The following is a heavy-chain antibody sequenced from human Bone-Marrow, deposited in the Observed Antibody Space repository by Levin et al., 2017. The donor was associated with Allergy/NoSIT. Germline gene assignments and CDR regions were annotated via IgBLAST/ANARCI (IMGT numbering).Heavy chain of an antibody. Sequence: SCTVSGGPISSAGYHWTWIRQYPGKGLEWIGYISYTGSTYFNPSPQSRLTMSIDTSAQLFSLNLTSLSAAHTAIYYCASLDGYSFDCWGQGALVTVSS. CDR3: ASLDGYSFDC. J-gene: IGHJ4*02. CDR1: GGPISSAGYH. CDR2: ISYTGST. V-gene: IGHV4-31*03. D-gene: IGHD1-1*01.